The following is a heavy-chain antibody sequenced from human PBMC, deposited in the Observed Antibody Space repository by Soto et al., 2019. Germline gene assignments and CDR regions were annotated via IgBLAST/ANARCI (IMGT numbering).Heavy chain of an antibody. CDR2: IYYSGST. Sequence: SETLSLTCTVSGGSISSYYWSWIRQPPGKGLEWIGYIYYSGSTNYNPSLKSRVTISVDTSKNQFSLKLSSVTAADTAVYYCARHRRQERYDFWRRGDAFDIWGQGTMVTVSS. J-gene: IGHJ3*02. CDR3: ARHRRQERYDFWRRGDAFDI. V-gene: IGHV4-59*08. D-gene: IGHD3-3*01. CDR1: GGSISSYY.